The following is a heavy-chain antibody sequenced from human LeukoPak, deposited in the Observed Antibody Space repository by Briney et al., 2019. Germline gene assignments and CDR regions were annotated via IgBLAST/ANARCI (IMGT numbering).Heavy chain of an antibody. CDR2: IIPTLGIA. Sequence: SVKVSCKASGGTFSSYSITWVRQAPGQGLEWMGRIIPTLGIANYAQKFQGRVTITADKSTSTAYMELSCLRSEDTAVYYCAGEEERGVTVAGTAFDYWGQGTLVTVSS. CDR1: GGTFSSYS. D-gene: IGHD6-19*01. V-gene: IGHV1-69*04. CDR3: AGEEERGVTVAGTAFDY. J-gene: IGHJ4*02.